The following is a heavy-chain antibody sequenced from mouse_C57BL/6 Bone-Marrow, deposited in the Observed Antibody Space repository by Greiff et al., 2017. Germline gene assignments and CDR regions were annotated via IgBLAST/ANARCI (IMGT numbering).Heavy chain of an antibody. J-gene: IGHJ1*03. D-gene: IGHD2-5*01. CDR2: ISSGGDYI. Sequence: EVQRVESGEGLVKPGGSLKLSCAASGFTFSSYAMSWVRQTPEKRLEWVAYISSGGDYIYYADTVKGRFTISRDNARNSLYLQMSSLKSEDTAMYYCTRVCYSNWYFDVWGTGTTVTVSS. CDR3: TRVCYSNWYFDV. V-gene: IGHV5-9-1*02. CDR1: GFTFSSYA.